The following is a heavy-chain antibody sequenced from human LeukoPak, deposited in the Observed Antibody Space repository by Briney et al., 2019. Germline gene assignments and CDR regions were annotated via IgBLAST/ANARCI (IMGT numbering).Heavy chain of an antibody. V-gene: IGHV4-39*07. D-gene: IGHD4-23*01. CDR3: ARVGVTPVPDY. CDR1: GGSISSSSYY. CDR2: IYYSGST. J-gene: IGHJ4*02. Sequence: SETLSLTCTVPGGSISSSSYYWGWIRQPPGKGLEWIGSIYYSGSTYYNPSLKSRVTISVDTSKNQFSLKLSSVTAADTAVYYCARVGVTPVPDYWGQGTLVTVSS.